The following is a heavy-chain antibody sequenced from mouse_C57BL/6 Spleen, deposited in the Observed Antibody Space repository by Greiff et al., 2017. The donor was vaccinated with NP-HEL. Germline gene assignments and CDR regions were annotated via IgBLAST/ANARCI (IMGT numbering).Heavy chain of an antibody. J-gene: IGHJ2*01. CDR2: INPSTGGT. CDR1: GYSFTGYY. CDR3: ARDFTRGY. Sequence: VHVKQSGPELVKPGASVKISCKASGYSFTGYYMNWVKQSPEKSLEWIGEINPSTGGTTYNQKFKAKATLTVDKSSSTAYMQLKSLTSEDSAVYYCARDFTRGYWGQGTTLTVSS. V-gene: IGHV1-42*01.